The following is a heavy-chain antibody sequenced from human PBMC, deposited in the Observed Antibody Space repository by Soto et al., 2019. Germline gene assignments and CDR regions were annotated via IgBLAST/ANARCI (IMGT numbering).Heavy chain of an antibody. CDR3: ARERGYADYLDY. V-gene: IGHV1-46*01. Sequence: PSVKVSCKASGYTITNYYMHWVRQAPGQGLEWMGIINPSGGTTNYAQRFQGRVTMTWDTSTSTVSMELSSLRSEDTAVYFCARERGYADYLDYWGQGTLVTVSS. J-gene: IGHJ4*02. CDR2: INPSGGTT. CDR1: GYTITNYY. D-gene: IGHD5-18*01.